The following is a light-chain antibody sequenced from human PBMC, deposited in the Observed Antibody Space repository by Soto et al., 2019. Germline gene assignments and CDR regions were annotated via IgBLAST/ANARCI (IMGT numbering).Light chain of an antibody. CDR2: DAS. CDR1: QGISTY. CDR3: QQYNNWPPIT. V-gene: IGKV1D-13*01. Sequence: SPSSLSASVGDRVTITCRASQGISTYLNWYQQKPGEAPKLLIYDASSLESGVPSRFSGSGSGTEFTLTISSLQSEDFAVYYCQQYNNWPPITFGQGTRLEIK. J-gene: IGKJ5*01.